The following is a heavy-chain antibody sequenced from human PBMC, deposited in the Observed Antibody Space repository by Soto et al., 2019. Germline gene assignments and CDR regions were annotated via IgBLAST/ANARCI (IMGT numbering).Heavy chain of an antibody. V-gene: IGHV4-34*01. D-gene: IGHD6-19*01. CDR1: GGSFSGYY. CDR3: ERAYCNSGWYCAFHI. J-gene: IGHJ3*02. CDR2: INHSGST. Sequence: ETLSLTCAVYGGSFSGYYWGWIRQPPGKGLEWIGEINHSGSTNYNPSLKSRVTISVDTSKNQFSLKLSSVTAADTAVYFCERAYCNSGWYCAFHIWGQGTMVTVSS.